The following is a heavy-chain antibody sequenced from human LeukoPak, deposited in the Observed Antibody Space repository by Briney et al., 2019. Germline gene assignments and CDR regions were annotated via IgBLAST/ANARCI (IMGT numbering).Heavy chain of an antibody. Sequence: SETLSLTCTVSGGSISSSNYYWGWIRQPPGKGLEWIGEINHSGSTNYNPSLKSRVTISVDTSKNQFSLKLSSVTAADTAVYYCARGRVAVAGTNFDYWGQGTLVAVSS. D-gene: IGHD6-19*01. CDR3: ARGRVAVAGTNFDY. J-gene: IGHJ4*02. CDR1: GGSISSSNYY. CDR2: INHSGST. V-gene: IGHV4-39*07.